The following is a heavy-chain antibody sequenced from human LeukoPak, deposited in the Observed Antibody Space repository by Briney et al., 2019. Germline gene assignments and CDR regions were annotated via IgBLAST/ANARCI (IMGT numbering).Heavy chain of an antibody. CDR3: ARLAVCGGDCFAFDI. CDR1: GGSISSYY. J-gene: IGHJ3*02. D-gene: IGHD2-21*02. CDR2: IYYSGST. V-gene: IGHV4-59*01. Sequence: SETLSLTCTVSGGSISSYYWSWIRQPPEKGLEWIGYIYYSGSTNYNPSLKSRVTISVDTSKNQFSLKLSSVTAADTAVYYCARLAVCGGDCFAFDIWGQGTMVTVSS.